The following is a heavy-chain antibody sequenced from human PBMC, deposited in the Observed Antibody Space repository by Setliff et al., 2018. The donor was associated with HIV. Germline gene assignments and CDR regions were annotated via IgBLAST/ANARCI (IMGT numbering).Heavy chain of an antibody. CDR2: INHSGST. D-gene: IGHD6-13*01. CDR1: GGSFNGYS. J-gene: IGHJ4*02. V-gene: IGHV4-34*01. Sequence: PSETLSLTCAVYGGSFNGYSWTWIRQPPGKGLEWIGGINHSGSTNYNPSLKSRVTRSVDTSKNQFSLKLSSVTAADTAVYYCARDGYSSSWYVISGSFDYWGQGILVTVSS. CDR3: ARDGYSSSWYVISGSFDY.